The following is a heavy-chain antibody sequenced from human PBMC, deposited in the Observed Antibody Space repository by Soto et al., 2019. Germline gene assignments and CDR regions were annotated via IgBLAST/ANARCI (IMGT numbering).Heavy chain of an antibody. V-gene: IGHV3-21*01. Sequence: EVQLVESGGGLVKPGGSLRLSCVASGFSFSRYSMNWVRQAPGKGLEWVSSISTSSGSYIYYADSVKGRFTISRDNAKNTLYLQMDSLPAEDTAVYYCARSGILGVLRNSCFDPWGQGTLVTVSS. D-gene: IGHD6-13*01. CDR3: ARSGILGVLRNSCFDP. CDR1: GFSFSRYS. CDR2: ISTSSGSYI. J-gene: IGHJ5*02.